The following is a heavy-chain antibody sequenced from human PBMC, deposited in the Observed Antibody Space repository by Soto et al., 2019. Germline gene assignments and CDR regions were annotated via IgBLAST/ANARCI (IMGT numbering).Heavy chain of an antibody. CDR2: INPKSGGT. V-gene: IGHV1-2*04. CDR1: GYSYTDYH. D-gene: IGHD2-8*01. Sequence: ASVKVSCKASGYSYTDYHIHWVRQAPGQGLEWLGRINPKSGGTSTAQKFQGWVTMTTDTSISTASMELTRLTSDDTAIYYCARGDSTDCSNGVCSFFYNHDMDVWG. CDR3: ARGDSTDCSNGVCSFFYNHDMDV. J-gene: IGHJ6*02.